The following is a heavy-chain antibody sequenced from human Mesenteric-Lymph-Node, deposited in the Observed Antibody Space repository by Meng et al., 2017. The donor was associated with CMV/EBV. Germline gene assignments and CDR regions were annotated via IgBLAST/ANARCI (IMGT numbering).Heavy chain of an antibody. CDR2: ISSSSSYI. CDR1: GFTFSSYS. D-gene: IGHD2-2*01. J-gene: IGHJ6*02. V-gene: IGHV3-21*01. Sequence: GGSLRLSCAASGFTFSSYSMNWVRQAPGKGLEWVSSISSSSSYIYYADSVKGRFTISRDNAKNSLYLQMNSLRAEDTAVYYCARDLPARGIVVVPAAQGNYYYGMDVWGQGTTVTVSS. CDR3: ARDLPARGIVVVPAAQGNYYYGMDV.